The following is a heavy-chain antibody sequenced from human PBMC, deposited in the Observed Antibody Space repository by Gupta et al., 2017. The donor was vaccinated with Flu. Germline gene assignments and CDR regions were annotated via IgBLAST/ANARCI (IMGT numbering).Heavy chain of an antibody. CDR1: GFTFSSYE. V-gene: IGHV3-48*03. CDR2: ISSSGSTI. D-gene: IGHD1-26*01. CDR3: ARDPHHSGSYVDNDY. Sequence: EVQLVESGGGLVQPGGSLRLSCAASGFTFSSYEMNWVRQAPGKGLEWVSYISSSGSTIYYADSVKGRFTISRDNAKNSLYLQMNSLRAEDTAVYYCARDPHHSGSYVDNDYGGQGTLVTVSS. J-gene: IGHJ4*02.